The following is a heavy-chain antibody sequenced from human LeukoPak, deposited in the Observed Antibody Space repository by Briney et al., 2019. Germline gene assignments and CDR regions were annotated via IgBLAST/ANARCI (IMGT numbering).Heavy chain of an antibody. D-gene: IGHD3-10*01. J-gene: IGHJ3*02. CDR2: IRGSGDST. CDR3: AKDRRSGPPDAFDM. CDR1: GLTFSSYG. V-gene: IGHV3-23*01. Sequence: GGSLRLSCAASGLTFSSYGMSWVRQGPGKGLEGVSAIRGSGDSTYYVDSVKGRFTISRDHSKNTVYLQMNSLGAEDTAVYYCAKDRRSGPPDAFDMWGQGTMVTVSS.